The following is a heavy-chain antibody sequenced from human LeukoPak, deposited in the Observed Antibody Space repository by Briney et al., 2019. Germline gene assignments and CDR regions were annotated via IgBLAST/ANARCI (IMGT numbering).Heavy chain of an antibody. CDR1: GYTFTGYY. CDR3: ARAYQPFYDSSPLDY. J-gene: IGHJ4*02. CDR2: FNPNSGGT. D-gene: IGHD3-22*01. V-gene: IGHV1-2*02. Sequence: GASVKVSCKASGYTFTGYYMHWVRQAPGQGLEWMGWFNPNSGGTNYAQKFQGRVTMTRDTSISTAYMELSRLRSGDTAVYYCARAYQPFYDSSPLDYWGQGTLVTVSS.